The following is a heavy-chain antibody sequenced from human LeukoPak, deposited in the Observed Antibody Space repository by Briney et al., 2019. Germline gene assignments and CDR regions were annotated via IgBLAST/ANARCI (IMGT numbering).Heavy chain of an antibody. CDR2: INPNSGGT. D-gene: IGHD6-13*01. Sequence: EASVKVSCKASGYTFTGYYMHWVRQAPGQGREWMGWINPNSGGTNYAQKFQGRVTMTRDTSISTAYMELSRLRSDDTAVYYCARGSRYYSSSWIAYDYWGQGTLVTVSS. CDR3: ARGSRYYSSSWIAYDY. V-gene: IGHV1-2*02. CDR1: GYTFTGYY. J-gene: IGHJ4*02.